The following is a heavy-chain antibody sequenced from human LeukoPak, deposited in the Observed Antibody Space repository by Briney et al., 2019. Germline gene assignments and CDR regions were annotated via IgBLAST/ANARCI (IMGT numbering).Heavy chain of an antibody. J-gene: IGHJ3*02. V-gene: IGHV7-4-1*02. D-gene: IGHD6-13*01. CDR3: ASSGYRVGPGAFDI. CDR1: GYTFTSYA. Sequence: ASVKVPCKASGYTFTSYAMNWVRQAPGQGLEWMGWINTNTGNPTYAQGFTGRFVFSLDTSVSTAYLQISSLKAEGTAVYYCASSGYRVGPGAFDIWGQGTMVTVSS. CDR2: INTNTGNP.